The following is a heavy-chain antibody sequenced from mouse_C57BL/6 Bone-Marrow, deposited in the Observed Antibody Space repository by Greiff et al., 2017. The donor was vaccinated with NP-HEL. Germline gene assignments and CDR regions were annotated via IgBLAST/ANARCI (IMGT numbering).Heavy chain of an antibody. V-gene: IGHV1-55*01. CDR3: ARFSVITTVVVGEAMDY. D-gene: IGHD1-1*01. CDR1: GYTFTSYW. CDR2: IYPGSGST. Sequence: QVQLQQPGAELVKPGASVKMSCKASGYTFTSYWITWVKQRPGQGLEWIGDIYPGSGSTNYNEKFKSKATLTVDTSSSTAYMQLSSLTSEDSAVYYCARFSVITTVVVGEAMDYWGQGTSVTVSS. J-gene: IGHJ4*01.